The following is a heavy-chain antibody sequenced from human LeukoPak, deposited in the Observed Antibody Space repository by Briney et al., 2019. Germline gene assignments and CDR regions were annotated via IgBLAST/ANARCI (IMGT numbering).Heavy chain of an antibody. CDR2: INHSGST. CDR1: GGSFSGYY. V-gene: IGHV4-34*01. D-gene: IGHD2/OR15-2a*01. Sequence: PSETLSLTCAVYGGSFSGYYWSWIRQPPGKGLEWIGEINHSGSTNYNPSLKRRVTISVDTSKNQFSLKLSSVTAADTAVYYCARRLVIDPWGQGTLVTVSS. J-gene: IGHJ5*02. CDR3: ARRLVIDP.